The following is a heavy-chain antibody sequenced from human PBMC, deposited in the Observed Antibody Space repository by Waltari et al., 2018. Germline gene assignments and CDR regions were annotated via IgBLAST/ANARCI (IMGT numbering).Heavy chain of an antibody. Sequence: QLLLQESGPRLVKPSETLSLTCSVSGASISSNGFYWGWIRQPPGKGLEWIGTFYYSGSTYYNPSLKSRVTISVDTSKNQFSLTLNSVSAADTSVYYCAEVNANLDTVMNLGQGTLVTVSS. V-gene: IGHV4-39*01. CDR3: AEVNANLDTVMN. D-gene: IGHD5-18*01. CDR1: GASISSNGFY. CDR2: FYYSGST. J-gene: IGHJ4*02.